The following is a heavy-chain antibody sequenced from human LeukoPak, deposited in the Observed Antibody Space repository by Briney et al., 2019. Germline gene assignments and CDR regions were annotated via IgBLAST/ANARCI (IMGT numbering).Heavy chain of an antibody. CDR1: GNTFTSYY. D-gene: IGHD6-19*01. CDR2: INPSVGST. V-gene: IGHV1-46*01. J-gene: IGHJ3*02. CDR3: ARDQQWIQTGEDAFDI. Sequence: ASVKVSCKASGNTFTSYYMHWVRQAPGQGLEWMGIINPSVGSTSFAQKFQGRVTMTSDTSTSTVYMELSSLRSEDTAVYYCARDQQWIQTGEDAFDIWAQGTMVTVSS.